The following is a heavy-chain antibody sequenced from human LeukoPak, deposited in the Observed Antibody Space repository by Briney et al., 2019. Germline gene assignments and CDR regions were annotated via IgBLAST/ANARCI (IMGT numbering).Heavy chain of an antibody. V-gene: IGHV3-74*01. CDR2: INTDGSST. CDR1: GFTFSSYW. D-gene: IGHD2-15*01. CDR3: ARVYCSGGSCYGLDY. J-gene: IGHJ4*02. Sequence: PGGSLRLSCAASGFTFSSYWMHWVRQAPGKGRVWVSRINTDGSSTSYADSVKGRFTISRDNAKNTLYLQMNSLRAEDTAVYYCARVYCSGGSCYGLDYWGQGTLVTVSS.